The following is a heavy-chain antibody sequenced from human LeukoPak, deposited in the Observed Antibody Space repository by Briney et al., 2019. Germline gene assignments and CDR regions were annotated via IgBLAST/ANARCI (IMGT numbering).Heavy chain of an antibody. CDR2: IANDGRDK. V-gene: IGHV3-30*18. D-gene: IGHD7-27*01. CDR3: AKDRKLGPADYYFDF. J-gene: IGHJ4*02. Sequence: GGSLRLSCAASGFTFSSYGMHWIRQAPAKGLEWVAVIANDGRDKKYADSVQGRFTISRDNSKNTLYLQMNSLRAEDTAVYYCAKDRKLGPADYYFDFWGQGTLVTVAS. CDR1: GFTFSSYG.